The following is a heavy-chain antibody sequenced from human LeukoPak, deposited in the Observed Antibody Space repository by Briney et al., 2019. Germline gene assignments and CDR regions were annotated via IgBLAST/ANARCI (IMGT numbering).Heavy chain of an antibody. Sequence: GGSLRLSCAASGFTFSSYAMSWVRQAPGKGLEWVSAISGSGGSTYYADSVKGRFTISRDNSKNTLYLQMNSLRAEDTAVYYCAKDGCSSPSCYAAFGYYFDYWGQGTLVTVSS. J-gene: IGHJ4*02. CDR2: ISGSGGST. D-gene: IGHD2-2*01. CDR3: AKDGCSSPSCYAAFGYYFDY. CDR1: GFTFSSYA. V-gene: IGHV3-23*01.